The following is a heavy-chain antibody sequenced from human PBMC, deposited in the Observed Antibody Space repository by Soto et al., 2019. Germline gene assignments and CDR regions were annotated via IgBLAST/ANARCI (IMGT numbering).Heavy chain of an antibody. Sequence: GASVKVSCKASGYTFSDFDINWLRQASGQGPEWMGWMNAKSGDTFFAQRFQGKFNMTWDTSLSTAYMEVGSLTSDDTAMYYCARGNPFNYAGFDVWGQGATVTVSS. CDR1: GYTFSDFD. V-gene: IGHV1-8*01. D-gene: IGHD3-16*01. J-gene: IGHJ6*02. CDR3: ARGNPFNYAGFDV. CDR2: MNAKSGDT.